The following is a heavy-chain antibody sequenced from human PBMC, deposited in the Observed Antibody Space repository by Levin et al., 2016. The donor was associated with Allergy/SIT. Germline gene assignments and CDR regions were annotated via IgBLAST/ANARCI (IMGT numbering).Heavy chain of an antibody. CDR2: INPNSGGT. D-gene: IGHD3-3*01. Sequence: ASVKVSCKASGYTFSDYYMHWVRQAPGQGLEWMGWINPNSGGTKFAQRFQGRVTMTRDTSISTAYMELSRLTSDDTAVYYCARDDKTIFGVVIMGYWGQGTLVTVSS. V-gene: IGHV1-2*02. CDR3: ARDDKTIFGVVIMGY. J-gene: IGHJ4*02. CDR1: GYTFSDYY.